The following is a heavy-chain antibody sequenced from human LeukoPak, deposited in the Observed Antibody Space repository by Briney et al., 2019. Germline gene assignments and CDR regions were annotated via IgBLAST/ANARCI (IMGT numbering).Heavy chain of an antibody. D-gene: IGHD2-2*01. V-gene: IGHV1-69*05. CDR2: IIPFFGTP. CDR3: ARAPIVVVPAATTDYYYYYMDV. Sequence: SVKVSCKASGGTFSSYAISWVRPAPGQGLEWMGGIIPFFGTPNLAHMFQGRLMITTDESTSTAYMELSSLRSEDTAVYYCARAPIVVVPAATTDYYYYYMDVWGKGTTVTVSS. J-gene: IGHJ6*03. CDR1: GGTFSSYA.